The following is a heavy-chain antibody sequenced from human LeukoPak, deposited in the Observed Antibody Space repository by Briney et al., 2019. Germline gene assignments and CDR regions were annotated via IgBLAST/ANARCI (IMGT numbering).Heavy chain of an antibody. D-gene: IGHD6-19*01. Sequence: GGSLRLTCAASGFTVSSKYMSWVRQAPGKGLEWVSYISSSGSTIYYADSVKGRFTISRDNAKNSLYLQMNSLRAEDTAVYYCASSGYSSGWYSWTRMDVWGQGTTVTVSS. CDR1: GFTVSSKY. J-gene: IGHJ6*02. CDR3: ASSGYSSGWYSWTRMDV. V-gene: IGHV3-48*03. CDR2: ISSSGSTI.